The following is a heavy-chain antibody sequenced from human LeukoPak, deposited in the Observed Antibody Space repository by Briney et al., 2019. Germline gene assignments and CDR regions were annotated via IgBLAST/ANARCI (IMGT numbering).Heavy chain of an antibody. D-gene: IGHD1-14*01. CDR2: INPGGSSI. J-gene: IGHJ4*02. Sequence: PGRSLRLSCAASGFTFSSYWVHWVRHVPGKGLVWVARINPGGSSITYADSVKGRFTISRDNAKNTLYLQMDSLRAEDTGVYYCARSNQADDYWGQGTLVTVSS. CDR1: GFTFSSYW. V-gene: IGHV3-74*01. CDR3: ARSNQADDY.